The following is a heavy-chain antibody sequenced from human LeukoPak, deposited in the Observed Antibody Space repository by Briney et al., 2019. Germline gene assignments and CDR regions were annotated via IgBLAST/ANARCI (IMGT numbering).Heavy chain of an antibody. Sequence: GGSLRLSCAASGFTFSSYAMSWVRQAPGKGLEWVSAISGSGGSTYYADSVKGRFIISRDNSKNTLYLQMNSLRAEDTAVYYCAKYSSSWYGFDYWGQGTLVTVSS. CDR3: AKYSSSWYGFDY. CDR1: GFTFSSYA. J-gene: IGHJ4*02. V-gene: IGHV3-23*01. D-gene: IGHD6-13*01. CDR2: ISGSGGST.